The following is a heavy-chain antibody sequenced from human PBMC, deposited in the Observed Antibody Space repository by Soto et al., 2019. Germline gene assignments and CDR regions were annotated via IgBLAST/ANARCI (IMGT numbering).Heavy chain of an antibody. CDR3: ARRGLPTVVVPAAIEYYYYYMDV. V-gene: IGHV1-18*01. CDR1: GYTFTSYG. J-gene: IGHJ6*03. CDR2: ISAYNGNT. Sequence: ASVKVSCKASGYTFTSYGISWVRQAPGQGLEWMGWISAYNGNTNYAKKLQGRDTITKDTSTSTTYKEQRNMRSDDTAVYYCARRGLPTVVVPAAIEYYYYYMDVWGKGTTVTVSS. D-gene: IGHD2-2*01.